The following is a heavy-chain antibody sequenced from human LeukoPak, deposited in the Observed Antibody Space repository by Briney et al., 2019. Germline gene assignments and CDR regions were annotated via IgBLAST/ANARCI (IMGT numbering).Heavy chain of an antibody. J-gene: IGHJ4*02. Sequence: ASVKVSCKASGYTFTSYYMHWVRQAPGQGLEWMGIINPSGGSTSYAQKFQGRVTMTRDTSTSTVYMELSSLRSEDTAVYYCARIGYGSNSEGIVSDDWGQGTLVTVSS. CDR2: INPSGGST. CDR3: ARIGYGSNSEGIVSDD. D-gene: IGHD4-23*01. CDR1: GYTFTSYY. V-gene: IGHV1-46*01.